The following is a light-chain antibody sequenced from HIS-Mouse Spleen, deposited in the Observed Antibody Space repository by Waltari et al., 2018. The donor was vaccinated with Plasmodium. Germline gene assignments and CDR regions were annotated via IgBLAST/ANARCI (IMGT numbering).Light chain of an antibody. J-gene: IGLJ3*02. CDR1: SSNIGSNT. CDR3: NSRDSSGNHWV. V-gene: IGLV1-44*01. CDR2: SNN. Sequence: QSVLTQPPSASGTPGQRVTISCSGSSSNIGSNTVNWYQQLPGTDPKLSIYSNNHRPSGIPDRFSGASSGNTASLTITGAQAEDEADYYCNSRDSSGNHWVFGGGTKLTVL.